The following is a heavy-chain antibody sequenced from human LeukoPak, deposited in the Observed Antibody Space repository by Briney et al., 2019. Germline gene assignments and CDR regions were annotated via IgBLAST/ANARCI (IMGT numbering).Heavy chain of an antibody. CDR1: GYTFTNYG. J-gene: IGHJ4*02. V-gene: IGHV7-4-1*02. D-gene: IGHD6-13*01. CDR3: ARKSRNFDY. CDR2: INTITGNP. Sequence: GASVKVSCKASGYTFTNYGMNWVRQAPGQGLEWMGWINTITGNPTYAQGFTGRFVFSLDTSVSTTYLQISSLKAEDTAVYFCARKSRNFDYWGQGTLVTVSS.